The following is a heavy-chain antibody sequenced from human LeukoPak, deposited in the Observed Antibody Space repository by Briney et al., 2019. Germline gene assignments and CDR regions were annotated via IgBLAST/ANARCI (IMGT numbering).Heavy chain of an antibody. D-gene: IGHD2-15*01. CDR3: ARGPPHGGTYFDY. Sequence: PSETLSLTCAVYGGSFSGYYWSWIRQPPGKGLEWIGEINHSGSTNYNPSLKSRVTISVDTSKNQFSLKLSSVTAADTAVYYCARGPPHGGTYFDYWGQGTLVTVSS. CDR1: GGSFSGYY. V-gene: IGHV4-34*01. CDR2: INHSGST. J-gene: IGHJ4*02.